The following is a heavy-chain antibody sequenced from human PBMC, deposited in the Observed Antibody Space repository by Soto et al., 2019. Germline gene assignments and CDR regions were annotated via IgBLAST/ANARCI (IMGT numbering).Heavy chain of an antibody. Sequence: GSLRLSCAASGFTFSSYSMNWVRQAPGKGLEWVSSISSSSSYIYYADSVKGRFTISRDNAKNSLYLQMNSLRAEDTAVYYCARLDYGDYGGAGDYWGQGTLVTVSS. J-gene: IGHJ4*02. CDR2: ISSSSSYI. D-gene: IGHD4-17*01. CDR1: GFTFSSYS. CDR3: ARLDYGDYGGAGDY. V-gene: IGHV3-21*01.